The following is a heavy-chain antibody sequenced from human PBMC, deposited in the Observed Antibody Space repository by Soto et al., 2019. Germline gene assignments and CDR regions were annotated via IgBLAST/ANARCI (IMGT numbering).Heavy chain of an antibody. J-gene: IGHJ6*03. CDR3: ARGWRIAALYHMDV. CDR2: IYYSGST. CDR1: GGSISSYY. Sequence: PSETLSLTCTVSGGSISSYYWSWIRQPPGKGLEWIGYIYYSGSTNYNPSLKSRVTISVDTSKNQFSLKLSSVTAADAAVYYCARGWRIAALYHMDVWGKGTTVTVS. V-gene: IGHV4-59*12. D-gene: IGHD6-13*01.